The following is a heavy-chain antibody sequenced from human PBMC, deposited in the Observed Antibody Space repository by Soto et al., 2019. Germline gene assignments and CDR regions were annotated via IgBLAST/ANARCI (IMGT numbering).Heavy chain of an antibody. Sequence: GGSLRLSCAASGFTFSSYEMNWVRQAPGKGLEWVSYISSSGSTIYYADSVKGRFTISRDNAKNSLYLQMNSLRAEDTAVYYCARGRYCSSTSCYGFYYYGMDVWGQGTTVTVSS. J-gene: IGHJ6*02. D-gene: IGHD2-2*01. CDR2: ISSSGSTI. CDR3: ARGRYCSSTSCYGFYYYGMDV. V-gene: IGHV3-48*03. CDR1: GFTFSSYE.